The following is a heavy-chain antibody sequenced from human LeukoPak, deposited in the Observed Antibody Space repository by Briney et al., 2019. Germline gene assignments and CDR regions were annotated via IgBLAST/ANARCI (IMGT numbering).Heavy chain of an antibody. CDR1: GFTVSNNY. CDR3: ARAALPGITGWFAP. D-gene: IGHD1-14*01. V-gene: IGHV3-53*01. CDR2: IYSGSST. J-gene: IGHJ5*02. Sequence: GGSLRLSCAASGFTVSNNYMSWIRQAPGKGLEWVSVIYSGSSTFYADSVRGRFTISRDNSKNTIYLQMNSLRAEDTAVYYCARAALPGITGWFAPWGQGTLVTVSS.